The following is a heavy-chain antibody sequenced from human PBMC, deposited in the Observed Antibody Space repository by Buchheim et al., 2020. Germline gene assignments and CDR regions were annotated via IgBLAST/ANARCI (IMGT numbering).Heavy chain of an antibody. D-gene: IGHD6-6*01. V-gene: IGHV4-34*01. CDR1: GGSFSGYY. J-gene: IGHJ6*03. CDR2: INHSGST. Sequence: QVQLQQWGAGLLKPSETLSLTCAVYGGSFSGYYWSWIRQPPGKGLEWFGEINHSGSTNYNPSLTSRVTISVDTSTNQFSLKLSYVTAADTAVYYCARESFEYSSSSPLYYYYYYMDVWGKGTT. CDR3: ARESFEYSSSSPLYYYYYYMDV.